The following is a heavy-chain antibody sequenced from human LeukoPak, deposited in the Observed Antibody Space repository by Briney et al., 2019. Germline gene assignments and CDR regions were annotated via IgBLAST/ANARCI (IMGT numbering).Heavy chain of an antibody. CDR3: ARDCTGYNWFDP. D-gene: IGHD2-8*02. CDR2: IHSSGTT. CDR1: GDSISGNY. Sequence: PSETLSLTCTVSGDSISGNYWNWIRQPAGKGLEWSGRIHSSGTTNYNPSLKSRITMSIEKSQNQFSLKLSSVPAADTAVYYCARDCTGYNWFDPWGQGNLVTVSS. J-gene: IGHJ5*02. V-gene: IGHV4-4*07.